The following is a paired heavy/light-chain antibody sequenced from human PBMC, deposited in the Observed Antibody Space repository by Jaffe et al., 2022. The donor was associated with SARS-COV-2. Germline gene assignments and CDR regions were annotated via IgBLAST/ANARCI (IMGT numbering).Heavy chain of an antibody. CDR1: GGSVSSGSHY. D-gene: IGHD6-13*01. CDR2: ISYSGST. CDR3: ARVAWAAAAGTGYYYYMDV. V-gene: IGHV4-61*01. Sequence: QVQLQESGPGLVKPSETLSLTCTVSGGSVSSGSHYWNWIRQPPEKGLEWIGYISYSGSTNYNPSLKSRVTISVDTSKNQFSLKLSSATAADTAVYYCARVAWAAAAGTGYYYYMDVWGKGITVTVSS. J-gene: IGHJ6*03.
Light chain of an antibody. CDR1: QSIGSH. J-gene: IGKJ1*01. Sequence: DIQMTQSPSSLSASVGDRVTITCRASQSIGSHLNWYQLKPGKAPNLLIYAASSLQSGVPSRCSGSGSGTDFTLTISSLQPEDFATYFCQQSYSTPWTFGQGTKLEIK. CDR3: QQSYSTPWT. V-gene: IGKV1-39*01. CDR2: AAS.